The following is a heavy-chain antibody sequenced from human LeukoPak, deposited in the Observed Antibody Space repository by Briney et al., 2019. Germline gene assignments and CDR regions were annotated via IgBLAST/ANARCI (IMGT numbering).Heavy chain of an antibody. CDR2: ISGSGGST. CDR3: GTVNYYDSSGYYKQPDY. J-gene: IGHJ4*02. CDR1: GFTFSSYA. V-gene: IGHV3-23*01. Sequence: PGGSLRLSCAASGFTFSSYAMSWVRQAPGKGLEWVSAISGSGGSTYYADSVRGRFAISRDNSKNTLYLQMNSLRAEDTAVYYCGTVNYYDSSGYYKQPDYWGQGTLVTVSS. D-gene: IGHD3-22*01.